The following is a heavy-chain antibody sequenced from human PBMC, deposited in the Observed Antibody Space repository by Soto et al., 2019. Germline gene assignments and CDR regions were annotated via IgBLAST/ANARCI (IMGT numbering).Heavy chain of an antibody. Sequence: QVQLVQSGAEVKKPGASVKVSCKASGYTFTSYDINWVRQATGQGLEWMGWMNPNSGNTGYAQKFQGRVTMTRNTSISTDYMELSSLRSEDTAVYYCARGGDDYDILTGYYREGVWFDPWGQGTLVTVSS. V-gene: IGHV1-8*01. CDR1: GYTFTSYD. D-gene: IGHD3-9*01. CDR2: MNPNSGNT. CDR3: ARGGDDYDILTGYYREGVWFDP. J-gene: IGHJ5*02.